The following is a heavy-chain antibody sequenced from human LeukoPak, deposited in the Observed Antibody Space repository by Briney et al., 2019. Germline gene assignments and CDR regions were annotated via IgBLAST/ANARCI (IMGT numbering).Heavy chain of an antibody. J-gene: IGHJ4*02. CDR2: ISPNTCGT. V-gene: IGHV1-2*02. CDR1: GYTVTGCF. Sequence: ASVTVSRKASGYTVTGCFMHWLRQAPGQGLEWMGWISPNTCGTNYAQKFQGRVTMTRDTSKSATYMELNRLRFDDTAVYFCARGGIVSYTSGWYVNYWGQGTLVTVSS. CDR3: ARGGIVSYTSGWYVNY. D-gene: IGHD6-19*01.